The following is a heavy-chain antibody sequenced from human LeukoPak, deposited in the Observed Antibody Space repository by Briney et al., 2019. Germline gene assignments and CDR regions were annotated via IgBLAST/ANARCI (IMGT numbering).Heavy chain of an antibody. Sequence: GGSLRLSCAASGFTFSSYWMSWVRQAPGKGLEWVANIKQDGSEKYYVDSVKGRFTISRDNAKNSLYLQMNSLRAEDTAVYYCAREVSSSSWFNMGYYYYGMDVWGQGTTVTVSS. V-gene: IGHV3-7*01. J-gene: IGHJ6*02. CDR3: AREVSSSSWFNMGYYYYGMDV. CDR1: GFTFSSYW. CDR2: IKQDGSEK. D-gene: IGHD6-13*01.